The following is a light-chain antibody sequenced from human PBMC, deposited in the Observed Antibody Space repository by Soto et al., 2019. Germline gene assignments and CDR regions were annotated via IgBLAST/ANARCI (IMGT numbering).Light chain of an antibody. CDR3: QHYNNWLYT. CDR1: QSVSSN. Sequence: EIVMTQSPATLAVSPGERAALSCRASQSVSSNFAWYQQQPGHAPRLLIYGASSRATVTPASFSGSGYGAEFTLTISSLQSEDFAVYYCQHYNNWLYTFGLGTKLEMK. J-gene: IGKJ2*01. CDR2: GAS. V-gene: IGKV3-15*01.